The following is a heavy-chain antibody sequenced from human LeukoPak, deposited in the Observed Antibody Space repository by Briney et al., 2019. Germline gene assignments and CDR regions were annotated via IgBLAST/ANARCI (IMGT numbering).Heavy chain of an antibody. Sequence: GGSLRLSCAASGFTFDDYAMHWVRQAPGKGLEWVSGISWNSGSIGYADSVKGRFTISRDNAKNSLYLQMNSLRAEDTALYYCAKFTKGYYDSSGRFDYWGQGTLVTVSS. D-gene: IGHD3-22*01. CDR1: GFTFDDYA. CDR2: ISWNSGSI. CDR3: AKFTKGYYDSSGRFDY. V-gene: IGHV3-9*01. J-gene: IGHJ4*02.